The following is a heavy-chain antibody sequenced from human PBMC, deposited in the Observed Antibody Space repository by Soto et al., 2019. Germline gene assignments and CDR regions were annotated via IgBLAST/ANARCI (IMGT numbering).Heavy chain of an antibody. J-gene: IGHJ3*02. Sequence: ASVKVSCKASGYTFTGYYMHWVRQAPGQGLEWMGWINPNSGGTNYAQKFQGWVTMTRDTSISTAYMELSRLRSDDTAVYYCARDIVGRRLDASDIWGKGTMVTVSS. V-gene: IGHV1-2*04. CDR1: GYTFTGYY. D-gene: IGHD1-26*01. CDR3: ARDIVGRRLDASDI. CDR2: INPNSGGT.